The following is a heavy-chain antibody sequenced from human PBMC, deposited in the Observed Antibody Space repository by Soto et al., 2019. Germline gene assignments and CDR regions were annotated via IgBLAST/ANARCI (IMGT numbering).Heavy chain of an antibody. Sequence: GSLRLSCAGSGFIFSDAWMNWVRQAPGKGLEWVGHVKSKTHGGTTDYAAPVKGRFTISRDDSKNTVFLQMNSLKTEDTAVYYCATGGYYPDYWGQGTLVTVSS. V-gene: IGHV3-15*01. CDR2: VKSKTHGGTT. CDR3: ATGGYYPDY. CDR1: GFIFSDAW. J-gene: IGHJ4*02. D-gene: IGHD3-10*01.